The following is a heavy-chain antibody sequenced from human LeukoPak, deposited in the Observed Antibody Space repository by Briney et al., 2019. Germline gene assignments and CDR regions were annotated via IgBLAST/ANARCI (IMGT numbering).Heavy chain of an antibody. CDR2: IYHSGST. CDR1: GGSISSGGYS. Sequence: SQTLSLTCAVSGGSISSGGYSWSWIRQPPGKGLEWIGYIYHSGSTYYNPSLKSRVTISVDRSKNQLSLKLSSVTAADTAVYYCARSRGYSSSPFFDYWGQGTLVTVSS. D-gene: IGHD6-6*01. CDR3: ARSRGYSSSPFFDY. V-gene: IGHV4-30-2*01. J-gene: IGHJ4*02.